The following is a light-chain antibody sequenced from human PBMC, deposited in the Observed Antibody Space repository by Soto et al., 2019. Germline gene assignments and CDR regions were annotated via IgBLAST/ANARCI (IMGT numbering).Light chain of an antibody. Sequence: EIVLTHSPGTLSLSPGERATLSCRASQSVSSGYLAWYQQKPRQAPLLLIYGASRRATSIPDRFIGSGSGTDLTLTISRLEPEDYSVYYCKQYGSSQTFGQGTKVEIK. CDR2: GAS. CDR3: KQYGSSQT. CDR1: QSVSSGY. V-gene: IGKV3-20*01. J-gene: IGKJ1*01.